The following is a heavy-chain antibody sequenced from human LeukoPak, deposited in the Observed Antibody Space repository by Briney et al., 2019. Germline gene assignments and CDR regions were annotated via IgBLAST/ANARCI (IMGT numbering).Heavy chain of an antibody. CDR2: INPNNGDT. V-gene: IGHV1-2*02. J-gene: IGHJ4*02. CDR3: ARATGSSDFDF. Sequence: ASVKVSCKPSGYTXTGNYLHWVRQAPGQGLKWMGWINPNNGDTNYAQEFQGRVTMTRVTSISTAYMELSGLRSDDTAVYYCARATGSSDFDFWGQGTLVTVSS. CDR1: GYTXTGNY. D-gene: IGHD1-1*01.